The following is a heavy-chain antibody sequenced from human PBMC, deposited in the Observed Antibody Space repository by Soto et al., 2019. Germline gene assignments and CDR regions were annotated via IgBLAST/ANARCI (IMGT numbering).Heavy chain of an antibody. D-gene: IGHD2-15*01. Sequence: QVQLVQSGAEVKKPGASVKVSCKASGYTFTSYYMHWVRQAPGQGLEWMGIINPSGGSTSYAQKFQGRVTMTRDTSTSTVYMELSSLRSEDTAVYYCARDGPSLCSGGSCYTHDAFDIWGQGTMVTVSS. V-gene: IGHV1-46*01. J-gene: IGHJ3*02. CDR1: GYTFTSYY. CDR2: INPSGGST. CDR3: ARDGPSLCSGGSCYTHDAFDI.